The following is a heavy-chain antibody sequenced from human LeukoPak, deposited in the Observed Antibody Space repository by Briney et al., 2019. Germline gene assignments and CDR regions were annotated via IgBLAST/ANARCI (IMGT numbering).Heavy chain of an antibody. V-gene: IGHV3-73*01. Sequence: GGSLRLSCAASGFIFSGSAIHWVRQASGKGLEWVGHIRRKGNDYATAYTASVKGRFTNSRDDSKNTAFLQMDSLKTEDTAVYFCARLGGSPPYFDYWGQGTLVTVSS. J-gene: IGHJ4*02. D-gene: IGHD3-16*01. CDR1: GFIFSGSA. CDR2: IRRKGNDYAT. CDR3: ARLGGSPPYFDY.